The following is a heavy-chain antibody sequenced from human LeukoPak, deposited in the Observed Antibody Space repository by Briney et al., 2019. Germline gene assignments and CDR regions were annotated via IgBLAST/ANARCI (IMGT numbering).Heavy chain of an antibody. V-gene: IGHV4-4*02. CDR3: ARTTEAHSWRTRYYDYYMDV. J-gene: IGHJ6*03. Sequence: PSGTLSLTCAVSGGSISSSNWWSWIRQPPWKGLEWIGEIYHSGSTNYNPSLKSRVTISVDKSKTQFSLKLSSVTAADTAVYYCARTTEAHSWRTRYYDYYMDVWGKGTTVTVSS. CDR2: IYHSGST. CDR1: GGSISSSNW. D-gene: IGHD6-13*01.